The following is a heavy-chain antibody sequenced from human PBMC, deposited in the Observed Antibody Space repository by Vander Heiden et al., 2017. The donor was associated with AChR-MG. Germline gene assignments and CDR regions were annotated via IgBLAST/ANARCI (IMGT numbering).Heavy chain of an antibody. CDR2: IKQDGREK. CDR3: VVSRTGDY. Sequence: EVQLVESGGGLVQPGGSLRLPCAASGFTFSSYWMTWVRQAPGKGLEWVANIKQDGREKYCVDSVKGRFTISRDNAKNSLYMKMNSLRAEDTAVYYCVVSRTGDYWGQGTLVTVSS. J-gene: IGHJ4*02. D-gene: IGHD6-13*01. V-gene: IGHV3-7*01. CDR1: GFTFSSYW.